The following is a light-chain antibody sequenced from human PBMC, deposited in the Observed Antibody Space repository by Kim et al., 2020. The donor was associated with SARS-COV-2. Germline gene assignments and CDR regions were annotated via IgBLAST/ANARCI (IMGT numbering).Light chain of an antibody. CDR1: QGISSY. Sequence: ASTGDRVTITCRASQGISSYLAWYQQKPGKAPKRLIYAESTLQSGVPSRFSGSGSGTDFTLTISCLQSEDFATYYCQQYYSYPLAFGQGTKVDIK. CDR2: AES. V-gene: IGKV1-8*01. J-gene: IGKJ1*01. CDR3: QQYYSYPLA.